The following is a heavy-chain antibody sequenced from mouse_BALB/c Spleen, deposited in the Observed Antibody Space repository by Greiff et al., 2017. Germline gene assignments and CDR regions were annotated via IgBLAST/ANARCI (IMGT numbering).Heavy chain of an antibody. CDR1: GFTFSSYT. D-gene: IGHD2-1*01. CDR3: TRDGSHYGNYGAY. J-gene: IGHJ3*01. V-gene: IGHV5-6-4*01. Sequence: EVKLVESGGGLVKPGGSLKLSCAASGFTFSSYTMFWVRQTPEKRLEWVATISSGGSYTYYPDSVKGRFTISRDNAKNTLYLQMSSLKSEDTAMYYCTRDGSHYGNYGAYWGQGTLVTVSA. CDR2: ISSGGSYT.